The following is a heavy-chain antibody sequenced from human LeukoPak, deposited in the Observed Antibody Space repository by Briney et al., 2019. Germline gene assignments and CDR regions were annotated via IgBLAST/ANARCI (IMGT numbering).Heavy chain of an antibody. Sequence: VASVKVSCKASGYTFTSYDINWVRQATGQGLEWMGWMNPNSGNTGYAQKFQGRVTMARNTSISTAYMELSSLRSEDTAVYYCARGLGSGSYYKDAFDIWGQGTMVTVSS. D-gene: IGHD3-10*01. V-gene: IGHV1-8*01. CDR1: GYTFTSYD. CDR2: MNPNSGNT. J-gene: IGHJ3*02. CDR3: ARGLGSGSYYKDAFDI.